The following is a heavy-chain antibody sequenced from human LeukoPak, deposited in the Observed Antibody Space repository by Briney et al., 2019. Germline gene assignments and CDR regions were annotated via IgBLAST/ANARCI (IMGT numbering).Heavy chain of an antibody. D-gene: IGHD3-3*01. CDR3: ARLRRYYDFWSGYGSLDY. J-gene: IGHJ4*02. CDR2: IYSGGST. V-gene: IGHV3-53*01. Sequence: GGSLRLSCAASGFTVSSNYMSWVRQAPGKGLEWVSVIYSGGSTYYADSVKGRFTISRDNAKNSLYLQMNSLRAEDTAVYYCARLRRYYDFWSGYGSLDYWGQGTLVTVSS. CDR1: GFTVSSNY.